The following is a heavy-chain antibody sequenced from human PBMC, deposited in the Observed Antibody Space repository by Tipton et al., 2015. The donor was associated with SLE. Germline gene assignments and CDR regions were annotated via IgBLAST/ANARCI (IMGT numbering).Heavy chain of an antibody. CDR1: GGSISSNY. V-gene: IGHV4-59*08. CDR3: ARGLLTWRGAIVGVDV. D-gene: IGHD2-21*01. Sequence: TLSLTCSVSGGSISSNYWIWLRHPPGKGLEWIGYISDGGGTNYNPSLKSRVTISVDPAKNQFSLRLTSVTAADTAVYYCARGLLTWRGAIVGVDVWGQGTTVNVSS. CDR2: ISDGGGT. J-gene: IGHJ6*02.